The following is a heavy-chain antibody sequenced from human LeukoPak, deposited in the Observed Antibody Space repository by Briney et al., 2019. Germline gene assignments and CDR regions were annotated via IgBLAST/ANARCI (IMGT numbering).Heavy chain of an antibody. Sequence: SETLSLTCAVYGGSFSGYYWSWIRQPPGKGLEWIGEINHSGSTNYNPSLKSRVTISVDTSKNQFSLKLSSVTAADTAVYYCARVKGCWPRKNYFDYWGQGTLVTVSS. CDR2: INHSGST. J-gene: IGHJ4*02. D-gene: IGHD1-14*01. CDR1: GGSFSGYY. CDR3: ARVKGCWPRKNYFDY. V-gene: IGHV4-34*01.